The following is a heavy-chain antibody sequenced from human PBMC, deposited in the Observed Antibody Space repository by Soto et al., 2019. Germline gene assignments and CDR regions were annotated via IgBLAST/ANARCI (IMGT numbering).Heavy chain of an antibody. Sequence: SVKVSCKASGGTFSSYAISWVRQAPGQGLEWMGGIIPIFGTANYARKFQGRVTITADESTSTAYMELSSLRSEDTAVYYCARDSKNDCSGGSCYSVTYYYGMDVWGQGTTVTVSS. CDR3: ARDSKNDCSGGSCYSVTYYYGMDV. V-gene: IGHV1-69*13. J-gene: IGHJ6*02. D-gene: IGHD2-15*01. CDR1: GGTFSSYA. CDR2: IIPIFGTA.